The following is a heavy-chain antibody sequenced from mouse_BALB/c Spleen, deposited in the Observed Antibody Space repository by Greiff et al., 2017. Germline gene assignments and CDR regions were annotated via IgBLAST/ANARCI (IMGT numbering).Heavy chain of an antibody. D-gene: IGHD1-2*01. CDR1: GFTFSSYA. CDR2: ISSGGST. CDR3: ARAITTARAWFAY. J-gene: IGHJ3*01. V-gene: IGHV5-6-5*01. Sequence: EVKLMESGGGLVKPGGSLKLSCAASGFTFSSYAMSWVRQTPEKRLEWVASISSGGSTYYPDSVKGRFTISRDNARNILYLQMSSLRSEDTAMYYCARAITTARAWFAYWGQGTLVTVSA.